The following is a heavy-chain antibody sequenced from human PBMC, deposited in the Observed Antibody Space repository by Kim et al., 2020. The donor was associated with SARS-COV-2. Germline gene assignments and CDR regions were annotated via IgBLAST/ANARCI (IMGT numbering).Heavy chain of an antibody. CDR1: GGSISSSSYY. V-gene: IGHV4-39*01. CDR2: IYYSGST. CDR3: ARAGLRLGELSIRIDY. D-gene: IGHD3-16*02. Sequence: SETLSLTCTVSGGSISSSSYYWGWIRQPPGKGLEWIGSIYYSGSTYYNPSLKSRVTISVDTSKNQFSLKLSSVTAADTAVYYCARAGLRLGELSIRIDYWGQGTLVTVSS. J-gene: IGHJ4*02.